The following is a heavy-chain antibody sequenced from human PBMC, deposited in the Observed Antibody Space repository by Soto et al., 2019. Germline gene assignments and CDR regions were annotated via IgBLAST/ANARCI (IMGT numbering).Heavy chain of an antibody. CDR3: ARQENGDYPNEIDY. CDR2: IYYSGST. CDR1: GGSNSSSSYY. Sequence: SETLSLTCTVSGGSNSSSSYYWGWIRQPPGKGLEWIGSIYYSGSTYYNPSLKSRVTISVDTSKNQFSLKLSSVTAADTAVYYCARQENGDYPNEIDYWGQGTLVTVSS. J-gene: IGHJ4*02. V-gene: IGHV4-39*01. D-gene: IGHD4-17*01.